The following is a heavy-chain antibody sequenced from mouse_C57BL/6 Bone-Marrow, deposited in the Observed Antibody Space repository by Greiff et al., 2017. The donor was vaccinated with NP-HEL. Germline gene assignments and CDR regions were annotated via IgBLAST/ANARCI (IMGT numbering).Heavy chain of an antibody. V-gene: IGHV1-64*01. D-gene: IGHD4-1*01. Sequence: QVQLQQPGAELVKPGASVKLSCKASGYTFTSYWMHWVKQRPGQGLEWIGMIHPNSGSTNYNEKFKSKATLTVDKSSSTAYMQLSSLTSEDSAVYYCARRHWDGCAYWGQGTLVTVSA. CDR3: ARRHWDGCAY. J-gene: IGHJ3*01. CDR2: IHPNSGST. CDR1: GYTFTSYW.